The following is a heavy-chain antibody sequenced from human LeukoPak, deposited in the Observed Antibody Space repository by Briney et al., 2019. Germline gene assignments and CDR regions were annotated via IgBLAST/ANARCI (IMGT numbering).Heavy chain of an antibody. CDR3: ARVEPFITYYYDSSGYYLNY. Sequence: SETLSLTCTVSGGSISSSSYYWGWIRQPPGKGLEWIGSIYYSGSTYYNPSLKSRVTISVDTSKNQFSLKLSSVTAADTAVYYCARVEPFITYYYDSSGYYLNYWGQGALVTVSS. V-gene: IGHV4-39*07. CDR2: IYYSGST. CDR1: GGSISSSSYY. J-gene: IGHJ4*02. D-gene: IGHD3-22*01.